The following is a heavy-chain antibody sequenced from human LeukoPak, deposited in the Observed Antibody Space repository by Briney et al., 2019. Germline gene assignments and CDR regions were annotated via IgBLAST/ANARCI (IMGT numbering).Heavy chain of an antibody. V-gene: IGHV1-46*01. CDR3: AREESGGYFDY. Sequence: ASVKVSCKASGYTFTSYYMHWVRQAPGQGLEWMGVSNPSGVGTNYAQKFQGRVTMTRDTSTTTVYMELCSLRSEDTAVYYCAREESGGYFDYWGQGTLVTVSS. CDR1: GYTFTSYY. CDR2: SNPSGVGT. D-gene: IGHD2-8*02. J-gene: IGHJ4*02.